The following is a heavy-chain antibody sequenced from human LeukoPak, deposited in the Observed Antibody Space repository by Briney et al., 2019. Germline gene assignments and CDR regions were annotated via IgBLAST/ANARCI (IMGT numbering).Heavy chain of an antibody. D-gene: IGHD6-19*01. CDR1: GVTVSSNY. V-gene: IGHV3-53*01. Sequence: GGSLRLSCAASGVTVSSNYMSWVRQAPGKGLEWVSVIYSGGYTYYADSVRGRFTISRDNSKNTVYLQMNSLRAEDTAVYYCARDGGSGWFKNDYWGQGTLVTVSS. CDR3: ARDGGSGWFKNDY. CDR2: IYSGGYT. J-gene: IGHJ4*02.